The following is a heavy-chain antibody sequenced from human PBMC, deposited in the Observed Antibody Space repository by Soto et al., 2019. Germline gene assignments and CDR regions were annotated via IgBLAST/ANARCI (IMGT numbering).Heavy chain of an antibody. CDR2: ISSSGSTI. CDR3: ARVPQGGYYYYYMDV. V-gene: IGHV3-11*01. Sequence: GGSLSLSCAASGFTFSDYYMSWIRQAPGKGLEWVSYISSSGSTIYYADSVKGRFTISRDNAKNSLYLQMNSLRAEDTAVYYCARVPQGGYYYYYMDVWGKGTTVTVSS. D-gene: IGHD3-16*01. J-gene: IGHJ6*03. CDR1: GFTFSDYY.